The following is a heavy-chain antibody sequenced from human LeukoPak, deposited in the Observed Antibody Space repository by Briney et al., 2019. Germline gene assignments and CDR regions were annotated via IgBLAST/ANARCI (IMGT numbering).Heavy chain of an antibody. Sequence: ASVKVSCKASGYTITGYYMHWVRQAPGQGLEWMGWINPDSGGTNYAQKFQGWVTMTRDTSISTAYMELSRLKSDGTAVYYCARGPTGGLIYFDYWGQGTLVTVSS. J-gene: IGHJ4*02. CDR3: ARGPTGGLIYFDY. D-gene: IGHD2-8*02. V-gene: IGHV1-2*04. CDR2: INPDSGGT. CDR1: GYTITGYY.